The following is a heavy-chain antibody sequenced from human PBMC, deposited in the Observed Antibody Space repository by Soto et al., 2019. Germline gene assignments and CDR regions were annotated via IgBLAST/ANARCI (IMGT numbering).Heavy chain of an antibody. V-gene: IGHV4-30-4*01. D-gene: IGHD3-3*01. CDR3: ARWFQSKILLFGKLTRRDYYEGMDV. CDR2: INYNGAA. J-gene: IGHJ6*02. Sequence: PSETLSLTCSVSGGSINGGYYHWSWIRQSPGKGLEWIGSINYNGAASYNPSLETRLTISVDAAKNQFSLKVRSITAADTAVYYGARWFQSKILLFGKLTRRDYYEGMDVWGQRTKVTVS. CDR1: GGSINGGYYH.